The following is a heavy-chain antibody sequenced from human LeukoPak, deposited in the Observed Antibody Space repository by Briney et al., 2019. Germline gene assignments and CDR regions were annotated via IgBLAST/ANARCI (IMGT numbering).Heavy chain of an antibody. D-gene: IGHD4-17*01. CDR3: ARYLRSYGDFKGYFAFDI. CDR1: GGSFSGYY. CDR2: INHSGST. V-gene: IGHV4-34*01. Sequence: SETLSLTCAVYGGSFSGYYWSWIRQPPGKGLEWIGEINHSGSTNYNPSLKSRVTISVDTSKNQFSLKLSSVTAADTAVYYCARYLRSYGDFKGYFAFDIWGQGTMVTVSS. J-gene: IGHJ3*02.